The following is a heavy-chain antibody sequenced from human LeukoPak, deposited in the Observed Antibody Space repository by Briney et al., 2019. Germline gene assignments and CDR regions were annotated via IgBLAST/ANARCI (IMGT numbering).Heavy chain of an antibody. V-gene: IGHV4-4*02. CDR3: AGLVGRYSSGLYYYYFDY. J-gene: IGHJ4*02. Sequence: PSETLSLTCSVSGDSINSLDLWSWVRQPPGKGLEWIGEMYLSGTTHSNPSVKSRVTISIDKSKNQFFLNLSSVTAADTAVYYCAGLVGRYSSGLYYYYFDYWGQGTLVTVSS. CDR1: GDSINSLDL. D-gene: IGHD3-22*01. CDR2: MYLSGTT.